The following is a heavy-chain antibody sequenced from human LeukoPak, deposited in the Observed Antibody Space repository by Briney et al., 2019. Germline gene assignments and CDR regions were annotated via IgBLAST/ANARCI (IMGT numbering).Heavy chain of an antibody. Sequence: ASVKVSCKASGYSFTSYGISWVREAPGRGLEWVGYISAYDGETRYAQKFQGRVTLTTDTSTGTVYMEMRRLRSDDTAVYYCARGGKNYLDFWGQGTLVTVSS. V-gene: IGHV1-18*01. CDR3: ARGGKNYLDF. D-gene: IGHD1-26*01. CDR1: GYSFTSYG. CDR2: ISAYDGET. J-gene: IGHJ4*02.